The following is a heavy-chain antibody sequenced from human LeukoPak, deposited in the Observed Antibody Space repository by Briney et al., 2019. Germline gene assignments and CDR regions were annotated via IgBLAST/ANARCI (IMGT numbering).Heavy chain of an antibody. CDR1: GFTLSTYA. Sequence: GGSLRLSCAASGFTLSTYAMHWVRQAPGKGLEWVTLISYDGTSTYYADSVKGRFTISRDNSKYTLSLQMDSLRPDDTAVYYCARETRLRLGGYYFDSWGQGILVTVSS. D-gene: IGHD3-16*01. J-gene: IGHJ4*02. CDR2: ISYDGTST. V-gene: IGHV3-30-3*01. CDR3: ARETRLRLGGYYFDS.